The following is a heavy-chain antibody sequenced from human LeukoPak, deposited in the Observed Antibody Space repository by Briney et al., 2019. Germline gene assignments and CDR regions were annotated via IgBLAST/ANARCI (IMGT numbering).Heavy chain of an antibody. J-gene: IGHJ5*02. Sequence: SVKVSSTASGGTFSSYAISWVRQAPGQGLEWMGRIIPILGIANYAQKFQGRVTITADKSTSTAYMELSSLRSEDTAVYYCARGYCSGGSCYNNWFDPWGQGTLVTVSS. CDR3: ARGYCSGGSCYNNWFDP. CDR2: IIPILGIA. D-gene: IGHD2-15*01. V-gene: IGHV1-69*04. CDR1: GGTFSSYA.